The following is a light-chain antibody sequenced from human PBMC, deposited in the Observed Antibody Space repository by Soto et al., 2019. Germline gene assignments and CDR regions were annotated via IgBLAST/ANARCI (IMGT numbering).Light chain of an antibody. CDR1: QSVSSSY. J-gene: IGKJ5*01. V-gene: IGKV3-20*01. CDR3: QQYGSSPRT. Sequence: EIVLTQSPGTLSLSPGERVTLSCRASQSVSSSYLAWYQQKPGQAPRLLIYGASSRATGIPDRFSGSGSGTDFTLTISRLEPEDFPVYYCQQYGSSPRTFGQGTRLEIK. CDR2: GAS.